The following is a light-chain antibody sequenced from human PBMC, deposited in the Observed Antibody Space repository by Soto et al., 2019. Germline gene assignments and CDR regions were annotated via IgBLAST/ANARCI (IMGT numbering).Light chain of an antibody. V-gene: IGKV3-11*01. CDR3: QQRTNWLT. CDR1: QNVSTY. J-gene: IGKJ3*01. CDR2: DAS. Sequence: EIVLTQSPATLSLSPGERATLSCRASQNVSTYLAWYQQKPGQAPRLLIYDASNRATGIPARFSGSGSGTDFTLTISSLDPEDFAVYYCQQRTNWLTFAPGTKVDI.